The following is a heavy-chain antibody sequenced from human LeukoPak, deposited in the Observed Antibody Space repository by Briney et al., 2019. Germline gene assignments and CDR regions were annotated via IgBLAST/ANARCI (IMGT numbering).Heavy chain of an antibody. J-gene: IGHJ4*02. CDR1: RFTFSSYW. D-gene: IGHD6-19*01. V-gene: IGHV3-7*03. CDR2: IKQDGSEK. Sequence: PGGSLRLSCAASRFTFSSYWMSWVSQALGKGLEWVANIKQDGSEKYYVDSVKGRFTISRDNAKNSLYLQMNSLRAEDTAVYYCARSIAVAGTNFDYWGQGTLVTVSS. CDR3: ARSIAVAGTNFDY.